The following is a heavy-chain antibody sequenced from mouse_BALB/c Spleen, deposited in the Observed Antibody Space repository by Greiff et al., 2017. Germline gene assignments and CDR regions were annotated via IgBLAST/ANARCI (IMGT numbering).Heavy chain of an antibody. CDR3: APHYGNYGGAMDY. V-gene: IGHV2-9*02. CDR1: GFSLTSYG. Sequence: VQVVESGPGLVAPSQSLSITCTVSGFSLTSYGVHWVRQPPGKGLEWLGVIWAGGSTNYNSALMSRLSISKDNSKSQVFLKMNSLQTDDTAMYYCAPHYGNYGGAMDYWGQGTSVTVSS. J-gene: IGHJ4*01. CDR2: IWAGGST. D-gene: IGHD2-1*01.